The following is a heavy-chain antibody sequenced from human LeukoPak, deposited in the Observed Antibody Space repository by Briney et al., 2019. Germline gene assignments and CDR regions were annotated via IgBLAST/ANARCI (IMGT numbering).Heavy chain of an antibody. CDR3: AKDRLLLWFGELFHYFDY. D-gene: IGHD3-10*01. CDR2: ISGSGGST. J-gene: IGHJ4*02. Sequence: PGGSLRLSCAASGFTFSSYAMSWVHQAPGKGLEWVSAISGSGGSTYYADSVKGRFTISRDNSKNTLYLQMNSLRAEDTAVYYCAKDRLLLWFGELFHYFDYWGQGTLVTVSS. V-gene: IGHV3-23*01. CDR1: GFTFSSYA.